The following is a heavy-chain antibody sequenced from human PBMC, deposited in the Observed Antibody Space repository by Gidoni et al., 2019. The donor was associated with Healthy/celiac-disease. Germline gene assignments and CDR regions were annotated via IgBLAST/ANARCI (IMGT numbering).Heavy chain of an antibody. J-gene: IGHJ6*03. V-gene: IGHV4-39*01. CDR3: ARHSYCSSTSCYREYYYYYYMDV. CDR2: IYYSGST. D-gene: IGHD2-2*02. Sequence: QLQLQESGPGLVKPSETLSLTCTVSGGYISSSRYYWGWVRQPPGKGLEWIGSIYYSGSTYYNPSLKSRVTISVDTSKNQFSLKLSSVTAADTAVYYCARHSYCSSTSCYREYYYYYYMDVWGKGTTVTVSS. CDR1: GGYISSSRYY.